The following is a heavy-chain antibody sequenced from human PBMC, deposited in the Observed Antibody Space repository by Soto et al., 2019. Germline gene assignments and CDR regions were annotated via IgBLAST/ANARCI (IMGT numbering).Heavy chain of an antibody. Sequence: QVQLQESGPGLVKASQTLSLTCTVSGGSISSGGYYWSWIRQHPGKGLEWIGYIYYSGSTYYNPSLKSRVTISVDTSKNQFSLKLSSVTAADTAVYYCARENDSSGYCFDYWGQGTLVTVSS. J-gene: IGHJ4*02. CDR2: IYYSGST. CDR3: ARENDSSGYCFDY. D-gene: IGHD3-22*01. V-gene: IGHV4-31*03. CDR1: GGSISSGGYY.